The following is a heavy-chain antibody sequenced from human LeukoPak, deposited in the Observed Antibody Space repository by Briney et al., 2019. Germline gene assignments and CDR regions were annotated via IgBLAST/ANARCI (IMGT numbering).Heavy chain of an antibody. CDR2: INPNSGGT. Sequence: GASVKVSCKASGYTFTGYYMHWVRQAPGQGLEWMGWINPNSGGTNYAQKFQGRVTMTRDTSISTAYMELSRLRSDDTAVYYYARALSTREAFDIWGQGTMVTVSS. CDR1: GYTFTGYY. V-gene: IGHV1-2*02. CDR3: ARALSTREAFDI. J-gene: IGHJ3*02. D-gene: IGHD4/OR15-4a*01.